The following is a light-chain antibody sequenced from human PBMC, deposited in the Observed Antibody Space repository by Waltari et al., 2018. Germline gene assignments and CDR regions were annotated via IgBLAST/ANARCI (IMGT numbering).Light chain of an antibody. CDR3: QHYVRLPVT. CDR1: QSVSRA. J-gene: IGKJ1*01. CDR2: AAS. Sequence: EIVLTQSPGTRSLSPGERATLSCRASQSVSRALAWYQQKPGQAPRLLIYAASSRATGIPDRFSGSGSGTDFSLTISRLEPEDFAVYYCQHYVRLPVTFGQGTKVEIK. V-gene: IGKV3-20*01.